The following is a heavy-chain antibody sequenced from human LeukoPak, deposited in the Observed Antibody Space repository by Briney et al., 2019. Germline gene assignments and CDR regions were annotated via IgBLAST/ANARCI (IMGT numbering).Heavy chain of an antibody. CDR2: ISSSSSYI. J-gene: IGHJ4*02. CDR3: ARGLPIANKNFDY. Sequence: GGSLRLSCAASGFTFSSYSMNWVRQAPGKGLEWVSSISSSSSYIYYADSVKGRFTISRDNAKNSLYLQMNSLRAEDTAVYYCARGLPIANKNFDYWGQGTLVTVSS. V-gene: IGHV3-21*01. D-gene: IGHD6-13*01. CDR1: GFTFSSYS.